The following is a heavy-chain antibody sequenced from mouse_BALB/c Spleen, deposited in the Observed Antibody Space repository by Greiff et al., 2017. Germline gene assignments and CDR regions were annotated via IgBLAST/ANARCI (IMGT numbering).Heavy chain of an antibody. CDR3: ARLGPFYYAMDY. CDR2: ISSGSSTI. Sequence: EVQVVESGGGLVQPGGSRKLSCAASGFTFSSFGMHWVRQAPEKGLEWVAYISSGSSTIYYADTVKGRFTISRDNPKNTLFLQMTSLRSEDTAMYYCARLGPFYYAMDYWGQGTSVTVSS. V-gene: IGHV5-17*02. CDR1: GFTFSSFG. J-gene: IGHJ4*01.